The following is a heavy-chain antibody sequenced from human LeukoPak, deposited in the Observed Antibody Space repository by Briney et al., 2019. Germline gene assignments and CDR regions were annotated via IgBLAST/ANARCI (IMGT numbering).Heavy chain of an antibody. Sequence: GGSLRLSCAASGFTFSSYAMSWVRQAPGKGLEWVSAISGSGGSTYYADSVKGRFTISRDNSKNTLYLQMNSLRAEDTAVYYCAKGGSGTDLYGMDVWGQGTTVTVSS. CDR1: GFTFSSYA. CDR2: ISGSGGST. CDR3: AKGGSGTDLYGMDV. V-gene: IGHV3-23*01. J-gene: IGHJ6*02. D-gene: IGHD3-10*01.